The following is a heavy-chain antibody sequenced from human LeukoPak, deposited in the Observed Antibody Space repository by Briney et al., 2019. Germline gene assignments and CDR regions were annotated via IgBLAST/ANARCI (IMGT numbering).Heavy chain of an antibody. D-gene: IGHD2-8*01. CDR2: IIPILGIA. Sequence: SVTVSCTASGGTFSSYAISWVRQAPGQGLEWMGRIIPILGIANYAQKFQGRVTITADKSTSTAYMELSSLRSEDTAVYYCARKAPHCTNGVCYNSYYYYGMDVWGQGTTVTVSS. V-gene: IGHV1-69*04. J-gene: IGHJ6*02. CDR3: ARKAPHCTNGVCYNSYYYYGMDV. CDR1: GGTFSSYA.